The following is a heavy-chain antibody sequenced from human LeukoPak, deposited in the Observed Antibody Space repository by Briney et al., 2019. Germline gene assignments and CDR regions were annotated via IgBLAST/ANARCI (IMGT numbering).Heavy chain of an antibody. CDR3: ARRYYYNLGSFPFDF. Sequence: SETLSLTCAVSGGPFSGYFWSWIRQSSGKGLEWIGEIHNSGTTNYNPSLNSRVTISEDTSKNQFYLNLSSVTAADTAVYYCARRYYYNLGSFPFDFWGPGNPGHRLL. D-gene: IGHD3-10*01. J-gene: IGHJ4*02. V-gene: IGHV4-34*01. CDR1: GGPFSGYF. CDR2: IHNSGTT.